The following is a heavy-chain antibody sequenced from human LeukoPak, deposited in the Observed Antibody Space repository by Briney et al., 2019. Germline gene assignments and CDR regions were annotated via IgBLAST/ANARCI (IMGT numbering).Heavy chain of an antibody. Sequence: SETLSLTCTVSGGTISRTSYYWGWIRQPPGKGLEWIGNIYNSGSTYYNPSLKSRVTISVDTSKNQFSLKLSSVTAADTAVYYCARRLGYSSGWGYPLRFDPWGQGTLVTVSS. V-gene: IGHV4-39*01. J-gene: IGHJ5*02. CDR3: ARRLGYSSGWGYPLRFDP. CDR1: GGTISRTSYY. D-gene: IGHD6-19*01. CDR2: IYNSGST.